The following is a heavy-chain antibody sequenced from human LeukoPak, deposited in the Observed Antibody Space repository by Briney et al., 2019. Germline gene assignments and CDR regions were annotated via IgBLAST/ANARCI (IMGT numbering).Heavy chain of an antibody. D-gene: IGHD6-19*01. CDR1: GFTFSTYG. V-gene: IGHV3-33*01. CDR2: IWYDGSKK. CDR3: ARDRGPLGSSGWYPLDY. J-gene: IGHJ4*02. Sequence: GGSLRLSCAASGFTFSTYGMHWVRQAPGKGLEWVAVIWYDGSKKYYADSVKGRFTISRDSSKNTLYLQMNTLRAEDTAVYYCARDRGPLGSSGWYPLDYWGQGTLVTVSS.